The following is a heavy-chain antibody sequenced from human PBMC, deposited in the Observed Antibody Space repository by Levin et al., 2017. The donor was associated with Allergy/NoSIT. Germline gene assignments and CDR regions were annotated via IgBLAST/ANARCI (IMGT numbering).Heavy chain of an antibody. D-gene: IGHD2-15*01. CDR1: GFTFNNYA. Sequence: HSGGSLRLSCAASGFTFNNYAMNWVRQTAGKGLEWVSGITGDAEDTHYADSVKGRFTISRDNSKNTVYLQMNSLRAEDTAIYYCAKRITIIVVGRLDCWGQGTLVTVSS. CDR3: AKRITIIVVGRLDC. CDR2: ITGDAEDT. V-gene: IGHV3-23*01. J-gene: IGHJ4*02.